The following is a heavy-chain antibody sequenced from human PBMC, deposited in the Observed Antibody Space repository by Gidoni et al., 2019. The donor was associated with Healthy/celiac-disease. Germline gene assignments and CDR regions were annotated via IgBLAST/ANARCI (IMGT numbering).Heavy chain of an antibody. CDR1: GGSFSGYY. CDR3: ARVVRGYSYGYSRWFDP. J-gene: IGHJ5*02. D-gene: IGHD5-18*01. CDR2: INHSGST. V-gene: IGHV4-34*01. Sequence: QVQLQQWGAGLLKPSETLSLTCAVYGGSFSGYYWSWIRQPPGKGLEWIGEINHSGSTNYNPSLKSRVTISVDTSKNQFSLKLSSVTAADTALYYCARVVRGYSYGYSRWFDPWGQGTLVTVSS.